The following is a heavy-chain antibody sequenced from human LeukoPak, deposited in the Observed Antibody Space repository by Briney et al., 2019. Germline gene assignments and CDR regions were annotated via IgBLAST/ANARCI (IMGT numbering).Heavy chain of an antibody. Sequence: GASVKVSCKASGSTFTNYFLHWVRQAPGQGLEWMGWINPGNGNTKYLQKFQGRVTITRDTSASTAYMELSSLRSEDTAVYYCARDPTGSFDYWGQGTLVTVSS. CDR2: INPGNGNT. D-gene: IGHD1-26*01. V-gene: IGHV1-3*01. J-gene: IGHJ4*02. CDR1: GSTFTNYF. CDR3: ARDPTGSFDY.